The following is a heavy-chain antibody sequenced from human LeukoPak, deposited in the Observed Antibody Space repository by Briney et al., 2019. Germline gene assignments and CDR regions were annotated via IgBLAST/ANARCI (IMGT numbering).Heavy chain of an antibody. J-gene: IGHJ3*01. D-gene: IGHD4-17*01. CDR1: GLTFSNYA. Sequence: GGSLRLSCAASGLTFSNYAMMWVRQAPGKGLEWVSAIFASGGDTRYADSVRGRFTISRDNSRNTLFLQMNSLTADDTAVYYYAKDPNGDYVGAFDFWGQGTMVTVSS. CDR2: IFASGGDT. CDR3: AKDPNGDYVGAFDF. V-gene: IGHV3-23*01.